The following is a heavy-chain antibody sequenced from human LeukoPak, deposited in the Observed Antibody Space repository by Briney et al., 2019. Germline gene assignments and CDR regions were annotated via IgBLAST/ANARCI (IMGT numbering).Heavy chain of an antibody. V-gene: IGHV4-31*03. D-gene: IGHD2-2*02. CDR3: ARGPVDIVVVPAAIRRSDFDY. CDR1: GGSISSGGYY. Sequence: SETLSLTCTVSGGSISSGGYYWSWIRQHPGKGLEWIGYIYYSGSTYYNPSLKSRVTISVDTSKNQFSLKLSSVTAADTAVYYCARGPVDIVVVPAAIRRSDFDYWGQGTLVTVSS. J-gene: IGHJ4*02. CDR2: IYYSGST.